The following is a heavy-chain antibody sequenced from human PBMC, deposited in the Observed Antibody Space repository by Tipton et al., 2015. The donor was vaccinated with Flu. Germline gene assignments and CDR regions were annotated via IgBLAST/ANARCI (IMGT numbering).Heavy chain of an antibody. Sequence: QSEAEVKKPGASVKVSCKATGYIFTSYNMHWVRQAPGQGLEWMGMIYPAGGAITYAQKSQGRVIVTRDKSTATVYMELSSLRSDDTATYYCARDKGAGTYSFDVWGQGTMVTVSS. D-gene: IGHD1-26*01. CDR3: ARDKGAGTYSFDV. V-gene: IGHV1-46*01. CDR2: IYPAGGAI. CDR1: GYIFTSYN. J-gene: IGHJ3*01.